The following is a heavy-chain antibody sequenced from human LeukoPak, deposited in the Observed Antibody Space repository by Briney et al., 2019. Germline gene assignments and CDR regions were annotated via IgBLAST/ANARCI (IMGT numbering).Heavy chain of an antibody. Sequence: SVKVSCKASGGTFSSYAISWVRQAPGQGLEWMGGIIPIFGAANYAQKFQGRVTITADESTSTAYMELSSLRSEDTAVYYCARGYLNSPFWFDPWGQGTLVTVSS. CDR3: ARGYLNSPFWFDP. D-gene: IGHD2/OR15-2a*01. CDR2: IIPIFGAA. J-gene: IGHJ5*02. V-gene: IGHV1-69*13. CDR1: GGTFSSYA.